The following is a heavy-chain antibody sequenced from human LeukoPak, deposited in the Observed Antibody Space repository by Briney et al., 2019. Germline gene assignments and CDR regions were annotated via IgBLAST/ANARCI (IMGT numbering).Heavy chain of an antibody. V-gene: IGHV3-30-3*01. CDR2: ISYDGSNK. Sequence: GSLRLSCAASGFTFSSYAMHWVRQAPGKGLEWVAVISYDGSNKYYADSVKGRFTISRDNSKNTLYLQMNSLRAEDTAVYYCAKKQAADYWGQGTLVTVSS. CDR1: GFTFSSYA. J-gene: IGHJ4*02. CDR3: AKKQAADY. D-gene: IGHD6-13*01.